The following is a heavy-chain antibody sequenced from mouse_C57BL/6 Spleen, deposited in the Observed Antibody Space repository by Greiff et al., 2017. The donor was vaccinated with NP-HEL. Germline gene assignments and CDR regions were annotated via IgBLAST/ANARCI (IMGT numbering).Heavy chain of an antibody. CDR1: GYAFSSSW. Sequence: QVQLKESGPELVKPGASVKISCKASGYAFSSSWMNWVKQRPGKGLEWIGRIYPGDGDTNYNGKFKGKATLTADKSSSTAYMQLSSLTSEDSAVYFCAIDGYLYAMDYWGQGTSVTVSS. CDR2: IYPGDGDT. J-gene: IGHJ4*01. CDR3: AIDGYLYAMDY. D-gene: IGHD2-3*01. V-gene: IGHV1-82*01.